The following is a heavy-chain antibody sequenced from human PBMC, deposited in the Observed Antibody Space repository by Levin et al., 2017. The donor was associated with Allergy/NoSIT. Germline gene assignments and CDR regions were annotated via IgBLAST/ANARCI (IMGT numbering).Heavy chain of an antibody. Sequence: GGSLRLSCAASGFTFSSYGMHWVRQAPGKGLEWVAVIWYTGTNKDYADSVKGRFSISRDSSKNTVYMQMNSLRVEDTAVYYCARDRGAGYYFDYWGQGTLVTVSS. CDR2: IWYTGTNK. CDR1: GFTFSSYG. CDR3: ARDRGAGYYFDY. J-gene: IGHJ4*02. V-gene: IGHV3-33*01. D-gene: IGHD6-19*01.